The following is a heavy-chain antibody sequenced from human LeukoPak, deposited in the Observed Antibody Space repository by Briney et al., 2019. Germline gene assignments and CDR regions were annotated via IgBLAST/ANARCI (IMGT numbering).Heavy chain of an antibody. Sequence: SETLSLTCTVSGGSISSSSYYWGWIRQPPGKGLEWIGRIYYTGHTNYNPSLKSRVTISAATSKNQFSLQLNSVTAADTAVYYCARRARATVRGDYFDFWGQGTLVTVSS. D-gene: IGHD3-10*01. CDR3: ARRARATVRGDYFDF. J-gene: IGHJ4*02. CDR2: IYYTGHT. CDR1: GGSISSSSYY. V-gene: IGHV4-39*07.